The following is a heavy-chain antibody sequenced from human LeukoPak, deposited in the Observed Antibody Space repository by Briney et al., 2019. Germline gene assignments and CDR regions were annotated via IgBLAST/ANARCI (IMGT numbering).Heavy chain of an antibody. CDR1: GFTFSNAW. V-gene: IGHV3-33*08. D-gene: IGHD3-9*01. J-gene: IGHJ5*02. Sequence: NPGGSLRLSCAASGFTFSNAWMSWVRQAPGKGLEWVAVLSSDGSNKYYADSVKGRFSISRDNSKNTLYLQMNSLRAEDTAIYYCARGRMTNYDVLAGYHRFDPWGQGTLVTVSS. CDR3: ARGRMTNYDVLAGYHRFDP. CDR2: LSSDGSNK.